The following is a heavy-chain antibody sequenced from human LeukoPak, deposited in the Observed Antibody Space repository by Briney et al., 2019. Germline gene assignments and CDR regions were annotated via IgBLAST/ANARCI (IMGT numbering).Heavy chain of an antibody. Sequence: GGSLRLSCAASGFTFSSYAMSWVRQAPGKGLEWVSAFSGSGGSTYYADSVKGRFTISRDNSKNTLYLQMNSLRAEDTAVYYCARGGEWLRSDPFDYWGQGTLVTVSS. CDR2: FSGSGGST. CDR3: ARGGEWLRSDPFDY. J-gene: IGHJ4*02. D-gene: IGHD5-12*01. CDR1: GFTFSSYA. V-gene: IGHV3-23*01.